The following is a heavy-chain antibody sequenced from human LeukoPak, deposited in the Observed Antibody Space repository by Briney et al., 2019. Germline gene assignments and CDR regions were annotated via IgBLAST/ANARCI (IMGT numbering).Heavy chain of an antibody. Sequence: GGSLRLSCTASEFIFSNAWISWVRQAPGKGLEWVSAISGSGGSTYYADSVKGRFTISRDNSKNTLYLQMNSLRAEDTAVYYCAKGRSRDSSTSPVGYWGQGTLVTVSS. D-gene: IGHD2-2*01. CDR2: ISGSGGST. CDR1: EFIFSNAW. CDR3: AKGRSRDSSTSPVGY. J-gene: IGHJ4*02. V-gene: IGHV3-23*01.